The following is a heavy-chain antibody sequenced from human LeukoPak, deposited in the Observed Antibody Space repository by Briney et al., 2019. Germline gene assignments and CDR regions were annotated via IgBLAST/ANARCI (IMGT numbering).Heavy chain of an antibody. D-gene: IGHD6-13*01. CDR2: ISHDGNNK. CDR3: AKADRTAASGACNF. V-gene: IGHV3-30*18. J-gene: IGHJ4*02. CDR1: GFTFSTYA. Sequence: PGRSLRLSCAASGFTFSTYAMYWVRQAPGKGLEWVAVISHDGNNKYYADSVKGRFTISRDNSKNTLYPQMDSLRAEDTALYNCAKADRTAASGACNFWGQGTLVTVSS.